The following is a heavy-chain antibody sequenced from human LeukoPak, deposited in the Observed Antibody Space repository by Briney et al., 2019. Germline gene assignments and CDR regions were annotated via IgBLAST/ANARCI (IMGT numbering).Heavy chain of an antibody. Sequence: PGGSLRLSCAASGFTFSSYAMSWVRQAPGKRLEWVSAISGSGGSTYYADSVKGRFTISRDNSKNTLYLQMNSLRAEDTAVYYCAKDCSSTSCSEFDYWGQGTLVTVSS. CDR1: GFTFSSYA. D-gene: IGHD2-2*01. V-gene: IGHV3-23*01. CDR3: AKDCSSTSCSEFDY. J-gene: IGHJ4*02. CDR2: ISGSGGST.